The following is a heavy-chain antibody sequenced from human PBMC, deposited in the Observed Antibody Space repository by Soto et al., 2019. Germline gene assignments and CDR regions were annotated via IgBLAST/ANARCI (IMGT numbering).Heavy chain of an antibody. D-gene: IGHD2-2*01. J-gene: IGHJ6*03. CDR1: GGSISSYY. CDR2: IYYSGST. V-gene: IGHV4-59*01. CDR3: ARGLLVPAAIPYYYYYYMDV. Sequence: SETLSLTCTVSGGSISSYYWSWIRQPPGKGLEWIGYIYYSGSTNYNPSLKSRVTISVDTSKNQFSLKLSSVTAADTAVYYCARGLLVPAAIPYYYYYYMDVWGKGTTVTV.